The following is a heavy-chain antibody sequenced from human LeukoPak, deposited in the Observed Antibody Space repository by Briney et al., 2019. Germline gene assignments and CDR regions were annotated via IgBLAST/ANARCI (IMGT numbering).Heavy chain of an antibody. CDR1: GGTFSSYA. CDR3: AREPQIVVVVAATGIGAFDI. J-gene: IGHJ3*02. V-gene: IGHV1-69*05. Sequence: SVKDSSKASGGTFSSYAISWVRQAPGQGLEWMGGIIPIFGTANYAQKFQGRVTITTDESTSTAYMELSSLRSEDTAVYYCAREPQIVVVVAATGIGAFDIWGQGTMVTVSS. D-gene: IGHD2-15*01. CDR2: IIPIFGTA.